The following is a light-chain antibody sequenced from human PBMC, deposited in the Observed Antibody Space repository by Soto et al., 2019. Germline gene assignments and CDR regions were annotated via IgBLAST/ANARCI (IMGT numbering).Light chain of an antibody. CDR1: SSNIGAGFD. Sequence: QSVLTQPPSVSAAPGQRVTISCTGSSSNIGAGFDVPWYQQFPGTAPKLLIFGNNNRPSGVPDRFSGSKSGTSASLAIAGLQAEDEADYYCQSYDSKLRGVVFGGGTKLTVL. CDR3: QSYDSKLRGVV. J-gene: IGLJ2*01. V-gene: IGLV1-40*01. CDR2: GNN.